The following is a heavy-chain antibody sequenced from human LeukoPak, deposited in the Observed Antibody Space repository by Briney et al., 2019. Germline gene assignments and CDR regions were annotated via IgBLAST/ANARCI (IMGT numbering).Heavy chain of an antibody. CDR2: IKQDGSAK. V-gene: IGHV3-7*01. CDR1: GFTFSNYW. CDR3: TRDEGGSYSFDY. J-gene: IGHJ4*02. D-gene: IGHD1-26*01. Sequence: PGGSLRLSCAASGFTFSNYWMSWVRQAPGRGLEWVANIKQDGSAKYYVDSVKGRFTISRDNAKNSLFLQMHSLRAEDSAVYYCTRDEGGSYSFDYWGQGTLVTVSS.